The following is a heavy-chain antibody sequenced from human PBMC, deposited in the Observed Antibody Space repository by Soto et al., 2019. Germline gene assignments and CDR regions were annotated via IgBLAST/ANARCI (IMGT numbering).Heavy chain of an antibody. CDR1: GGSISSSSYY. V-gene: IGHV4-39*02. J-gene: IGHJ4*02. Sequence: SETLSLTCTVSGGSISSSSYYWGWIRQPPGKGLEWIGSIYYSGSTYYNLSLKSRVTISVDTSKNQFSLKLSSVTAADTAVYYCARDYGGDFDYWGQGTLVTVSS. CDR2: IYYSGST. CDR3: ARDYGGDFDY. D-gene: IGHD4-17*01.